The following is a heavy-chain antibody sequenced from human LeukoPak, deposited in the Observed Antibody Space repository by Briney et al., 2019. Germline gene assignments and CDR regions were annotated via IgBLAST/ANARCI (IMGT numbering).Heavy chain of an antibody. CDR3: AREYYDILTGYYRRHNWFDP. J-gene: IGHJ5*02. CDR1: GLTFSDYY. D-gene: IGHD3-9*01. CDR2: ISGSGGST. V-gene: IGHV3-11*04. Sequence: GGSLRLSCAASGLTFSDYYMSWIRQAPGKGLEWVSAISGSGGSTYYADSVKGRFTISRDNAKNSLYLQLNSLRAEDTAVYYCAREYYDILTGYYRRHNWFDPWGQGTLVTVSS.